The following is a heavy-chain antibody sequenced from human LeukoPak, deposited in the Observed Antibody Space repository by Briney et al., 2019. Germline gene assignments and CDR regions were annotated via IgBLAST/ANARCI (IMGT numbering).Heavy chain of an antibody. CDR3: ARDGDHSSSSLSWFDP. D-gene: IGHD6-6*01. CDR1: GYTFTGYY. Sequence: ASVKVSCKASGYTFTGYYMHWVRQAPGQGLEWMGWINPNSGGTNYAQKLQGRVTMTTDTSTSTAYMELSSLRSEDTAVYYCARDGDHSSSSLSWFDPWGQGTLVTVSS. CDR2: INPNSGGT. V-gene: IGHV1-2*02. J-gene: IGHJ5*02.